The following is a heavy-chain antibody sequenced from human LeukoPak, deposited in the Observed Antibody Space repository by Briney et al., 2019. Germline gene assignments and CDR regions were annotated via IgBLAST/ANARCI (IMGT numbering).Heavy chain of an antibody. D-gene: IGHD3-22*01. V-gene: IGHV3-30*01. CDR2: ISFDGSNR. CDR1: GFAFSTYA. CDR3: ARDGDSSGMAFDY. J-gene: IGHJ4*02. Sequence: GGSLTLSCTASGFAFSTYAMHCVRQAPGKGLEWVAVISFDGSNRYYADSVKDRFTISRDNSRNTLYLQMNSLRAEDTAVYYCARDGDSSGMAFDYWGQGTLVTLSS.